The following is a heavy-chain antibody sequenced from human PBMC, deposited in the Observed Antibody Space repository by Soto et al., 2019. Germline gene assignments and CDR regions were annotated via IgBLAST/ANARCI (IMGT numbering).Heavy chain of an antibody. Sequence: GSLRLSCAASGFTFSSYWMHWVRQAPGKGLVWVSRINSDGSSTSYADSVKGRFTISRDNAKNTLYLQMNSLRAEDTAVYYCARGVRSSSWQNYYYYYGMDVWGQGTTVTVSS. CDR2: INSDGSST. CDR3: ARGVRSSSWQNYYYYYGMDV. V-gene: IGHV3-74*01. D-gene: IGHD6-13*01. CDR1: GFTFSSYW. J-gene: IGHJ6*02.